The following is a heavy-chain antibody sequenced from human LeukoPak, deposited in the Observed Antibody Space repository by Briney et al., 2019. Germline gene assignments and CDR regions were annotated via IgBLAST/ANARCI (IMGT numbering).Heavy chain of an antibody. J-gene: IGHJ4*02. CDR2: FDPEDGET. CDR3: ATRYDFWSGYNLYYFDY. Sequence: ASVNVSCKVSGYTLTELSMHWVRQAPGKGREWMGGFDPEDGETICAQKFQGRVTMTEDTSTDTAYMELSSLRSEDTAVYYCATRYDFWSGYNLYYFDYWGQGTLVTVSS. CDR1: GYTLTELS. V-gene: IGHV1-24*01. D-gene: IGHD3-3*01.